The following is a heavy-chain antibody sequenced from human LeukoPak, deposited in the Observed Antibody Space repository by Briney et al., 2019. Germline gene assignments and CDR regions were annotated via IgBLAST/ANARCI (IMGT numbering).Heavy chain of an antibody. V-gene: IGHV3-74*01. CDR2: INSDGSST. CDR1: GFTFSSYW. D-gene: IGHD3-3*01. J-gene: IGHJ3*02. CDR3: ARELVDFWSGPHLRAFDI. Sequence: GGSLRLSCAASGFTFSSYWMHWVRQAPGKGLVWVSRINSDGSSTSYADSVKGRFTISRDNAKNTLYLQMNSLRAEDTAVYYCARELVDFWSGPHLRAFDIWGQGTMVTVSS.